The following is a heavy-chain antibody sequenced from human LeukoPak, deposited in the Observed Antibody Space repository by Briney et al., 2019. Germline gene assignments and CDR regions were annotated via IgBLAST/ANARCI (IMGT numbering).Heavy chain of an antibody. CDR1: GYSFTSYG. CDR3: ARDILTGYYSDY. J-gene: IGHJ4*02. V-gene: IGHV1-18*01. D-gene: IGHD3-9*01. CDR2: ISVYNGNT. Sequence: ASVKVSCKTSGYSFTSYGISWVRQAPGQGLEWMGWISVYNGNTNYAQKFQGRVTITTDTSTSTAYMELRSLRSDDTAVYYCARDILTGYYSDYWGQGTLVTVSS.